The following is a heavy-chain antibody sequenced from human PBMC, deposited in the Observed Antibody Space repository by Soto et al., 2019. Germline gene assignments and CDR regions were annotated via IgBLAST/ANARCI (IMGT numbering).Heavy chain of an antibody. D-gene: IGHD4-17*01. J-gene: IGHJ6*02. V-gene: IGHV4-61*01. CDR2: IYYSGST. Sequence: LSLTCTVSGGSVSSGSYYWSWIRQPPGKGLEWIGYIYYSGSTNYNPSLKSRVTISVDTSKNQFSLKLSSVTAADTAVYYCARDPTVVTYYYYGMDVWGQATTVTVSS. CDR3: ARDPTVVTYYYYGMDV. CDR1: GGSVSSGSYY.